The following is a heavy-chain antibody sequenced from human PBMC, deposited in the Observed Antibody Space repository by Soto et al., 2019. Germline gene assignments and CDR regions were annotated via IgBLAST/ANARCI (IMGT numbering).Heavy chain of an antibody. CDR2: ISGDGNDK. CDR3: VQGASTAHQPLHS. CDR1: GFIFRNFG. J-gene: IGHJ4*02. V-gene: IGHV3-30*03. D-gene: IGHD2-2*01. Sequence: QVQLVESGGGVVQPGRSLRLSCAASGFIFRNFGMHWVRRAPGKGLEWVAVISGDGNDKYYPDSMKGRFTISRDNFNNTLYLQLNSLSPEDKAVYYCVQGASTAHQPLHSWGQGVLVTVSA.